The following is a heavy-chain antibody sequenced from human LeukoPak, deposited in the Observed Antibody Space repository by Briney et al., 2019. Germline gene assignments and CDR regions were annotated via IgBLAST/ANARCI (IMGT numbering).Heavy chain of an antibody. V-gene: IGHV3-64*02. Sequence: GGSLRLSCAASGFGFGYYHMLWVRQAPGKGLECVSAISSNGRSTYYADSVKGRFIISRDNSNNTLYLQMGSLKPEDMAVYYCARFVSSGPLWGQGTMVTVSS. CDR3: ARFVSSGPL. J-gene: IGHJ3*01. CDR1: GFGFGYYH. D-gene: IGHD3-22*01. CDR2: ISSNGRST.